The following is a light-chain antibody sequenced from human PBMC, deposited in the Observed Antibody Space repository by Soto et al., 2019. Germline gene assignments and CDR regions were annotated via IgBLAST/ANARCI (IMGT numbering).Light chain of an antibody. J-gene: IGLJ2*01. CDR3: QVWDSSSDHVV. Sequence: SYELTQPPSVSVAPGKTARITCGGNNIGSKSVHWYQQKPGKAPVLVIYYDSARPSGIPERFSGSNSGNTATLTISRVQGADESDYYCQVWDSSSDHVVFGGGTKVTVL. CDR2: YDS. V-gene: IGLV3-21*04. CDR1: NIGSKS.